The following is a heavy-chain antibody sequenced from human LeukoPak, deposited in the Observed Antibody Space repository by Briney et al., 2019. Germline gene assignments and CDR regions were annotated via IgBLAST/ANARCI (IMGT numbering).Heavy chain of an antibody. D-gene: IGHD6-19*01. J-gene: IGHJ3*02. CDR3: ARIFIAVAGSGYAFDI. Sequence: GGSLRLSCAASGFTFSSYWMYWVRQAPGKGLVWVSRINSDGSTTTYEDSVKGRFTISRDNAKNTLNLQMNSLRAEGTAVYYCARIFIAVAGSGYAFDIWGQGTMVTVSS. CDR1: GFTFSSYW. CDR2: INSDGSTT. V-gene: IGHV3-74*01.